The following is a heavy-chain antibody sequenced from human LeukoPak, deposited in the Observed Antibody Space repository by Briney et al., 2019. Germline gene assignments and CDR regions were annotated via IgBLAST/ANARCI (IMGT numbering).Heavy chain of an antibody. V-gene: IGHV3-30*18. CDR3: AKEKLPSGYSFLTDY. CDR2: ISYDGPNK. J-gene: IGHJ4*02. CDR1: GFTFNSYG. D-gene: IGHD5-18*01. Sequence: GRSLRFSCAASGFTFNSYGMHWVRQAPGKGLEWVAVISYDGPNKYYADSVKGRFTISRDDSKSTLYLQMNSLRPEDTAVYYCAKEKLPSGYSFLTDYWGQGTLVTVSS.